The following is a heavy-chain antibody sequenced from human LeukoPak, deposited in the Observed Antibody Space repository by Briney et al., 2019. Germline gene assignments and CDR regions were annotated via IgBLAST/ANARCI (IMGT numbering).Heavy chain of an antibody. V-gene: IGHV1-2*02. Sequence: ASVKVSCKASGYTFTGYYMHWVRQAPGQGLEWMGWINPNSGGTNYAQRFQGRVTMTRDTSISTAYMELSRLRSDDTAVYYCARMDGSGSYYGPYNWFDPWGQGTLVTVSS. CDR1: GYTFTGYY. D-gene: IGHD3-10*01. J-gene: IGHJ5*02. CDR2: INPNSGGT. CDR3: ARMDGSGSYYGPYNWFDP.